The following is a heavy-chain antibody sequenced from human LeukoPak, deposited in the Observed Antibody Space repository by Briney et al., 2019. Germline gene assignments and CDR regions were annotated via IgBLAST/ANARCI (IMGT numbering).Heavy chain of an antibody. D-gene: IGHD3-10*01. Sequence: GGSLRLSCAASGFTFSSYGMHWVRQAPGKGLEWVAFTLYDGSNKYYADSVKGRFTISRDNSKNTLYLQMNSLRAEDAAVYYCANGVVYFDNWGQGTLVTVSS. CDR1: GFTFSSYG. CDR2: TLYDGSNK. CDR3: ANGVVYFDN. J-gene: IGHJ4*02. V-gene: IGHV3-30*02.